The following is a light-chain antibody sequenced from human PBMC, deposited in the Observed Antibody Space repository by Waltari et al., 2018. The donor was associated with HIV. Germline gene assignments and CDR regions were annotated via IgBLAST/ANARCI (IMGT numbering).Light chain of an antibody. CDR2: DAS. CDR1: HSISTH. Sequence: EVVMTQSPATMSVSPGDRVTLSCKTSHSISTHVAWHQQRPGQAPQLLIYDASTRAPDSPTRVSGSGAGTQFSLTIPDMKSDDFAVYYCQQYANWPITFGRGTRL. V-gene: IGKV3D-15*01. CDR3: QQYANWPIT. J-gene: IGKJ5*01.